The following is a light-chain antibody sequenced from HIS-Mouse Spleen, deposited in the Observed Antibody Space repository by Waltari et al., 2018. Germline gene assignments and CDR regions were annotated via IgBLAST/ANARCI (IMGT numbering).Light chain of an antibody. CDR3: QVWDSSSDHPGV. J-gene: IGLJ3*02. Sequence: SYVLTQPPSVSVAPGQTARITCGGNNIGRKSVHWYQQKPGQAPVLVVYGDSDRPSGIPERFSGSNSGNTATLTISRVEAGDEADYYCQVWDSSSDHPGVFGGGTKLTVL. CDR2: GDS. CDR1: NIGRKS. V-gene: IGLV3-21*02.